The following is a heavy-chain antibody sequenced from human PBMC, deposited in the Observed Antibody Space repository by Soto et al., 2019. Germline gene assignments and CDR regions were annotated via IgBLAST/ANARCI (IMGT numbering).Heavy chain of an antibody. CDR2: ISSSSSYI. CDR1: GFTFSSYS. V-gene: IGHV3-21*01. J-gene: IGHJ5*02. Sequence: GGSLRLSCAASGFTFSSYSMNWVRQAPGRGLGWVSSISSSSSYIYYADSVKGRFTISRDNAKNSLYLQMNSLRAEDTAVYYCARDRADEANWFDPWGQGTLVTVSS. CDR3: ARDRADEANWFDP.